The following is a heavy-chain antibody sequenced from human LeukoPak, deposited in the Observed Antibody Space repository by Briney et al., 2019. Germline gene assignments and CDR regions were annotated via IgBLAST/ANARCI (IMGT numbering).Heavy chain of an antibody. Sequence: GGSLRLSCEASGFMFSSHEVNWVRQPPGRGLEWISYISAGGSITYYADSVKGRFTISRDNAKSSLYQQMINLRVEDTALYYCARRSSAWYALDIWGQGTMVSVSP. CDR1: GFMFSSHE. D-gene: IGHD2-15*01. V-gene: IGHV3-48*03. CDR2: ISAGGSIT. J-gene: IGHJ3*02. CDR3: ARRSSAWYALDI.